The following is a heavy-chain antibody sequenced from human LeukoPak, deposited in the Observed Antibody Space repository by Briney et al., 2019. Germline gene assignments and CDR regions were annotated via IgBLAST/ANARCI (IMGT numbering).Heavy chain of an antibody. Sequence: KPSETLSLTCTVSGGSISSGDYYWSWIRQPPGKGLEWIGYIYYSGSTYYNPSLKSRVTISVDTSKNQFSLKLSSVTAADTAVYYCARRGMVYANALAFDIWGQGTMVTVSS. V-gene: IGHV4-30-4*08. D-gene: IGHD2-8*01. CDR1: GGSISSGDYY. CDR3: ARRGMVYANALAFDI. J-gene: IGHJ3*02. CDR2: IYYSGST.